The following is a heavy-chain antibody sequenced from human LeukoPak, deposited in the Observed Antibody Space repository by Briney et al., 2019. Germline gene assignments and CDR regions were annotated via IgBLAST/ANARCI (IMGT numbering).Heavy chain of an antibody. D-gene: IGHD3-10*01. V-gene: IGHV3-53*01. CDR2: ISNGGGI. CDR1: GVIDSSNS. Sequence: SLKLSYAAPGVIDSSNSISWVLRAPWKALEWLSDISNGGGIYYKDSVKGRFNISRENSKNTVYLQMNSLRAEDMAVYYCAANRPITMVRGVPTWFDPWGQGTLVTVYS. CDR3: AANRPITMVRGVPTWFDP. J-gene: IGHJ5*02.